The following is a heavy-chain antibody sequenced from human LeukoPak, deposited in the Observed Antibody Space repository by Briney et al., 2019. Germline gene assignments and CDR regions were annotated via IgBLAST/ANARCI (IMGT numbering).Heavy chain of an antibody. CDR3: AREGRKGDPFDY. V-gene: IGHV3-33*08. CDR1: GFTFSSYG. J-gene: IGHJ4*02. D-gene: IGHD1-14*01. Sequence: GGSLRLSCAASGFTFSSYGMHWVRQAPGKGLEWVAVIWYGGNNKYYADSVKGRFTISRDNSKNTLYLQMNSLRAEDTAVYYCAREGRKGDPFDYWGQGTLVTVSS. CDR2: IWYGGNNK.